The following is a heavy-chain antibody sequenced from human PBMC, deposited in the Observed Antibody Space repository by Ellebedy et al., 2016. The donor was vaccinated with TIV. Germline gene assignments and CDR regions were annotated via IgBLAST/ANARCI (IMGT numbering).Heavy chain of an antibody. CDR1: GFTFHDYA. Sequence: GESLKISCAASGFTFHDYALHWVRQAPGKVLEWVSGISWNSGSIGYADSVKGRFTISRDNAKTSLYLQMNSLRAEDTALYYCSKDMSSGWHYFDYWGQGTLVTVSS. CDR3: SKDMSSGWHYFDY. J-gene: IGHJ4*02. V-gene: IGHV3-9*01. D-gene: IGHD6-19*01. CDR2: ISWNSGSI.